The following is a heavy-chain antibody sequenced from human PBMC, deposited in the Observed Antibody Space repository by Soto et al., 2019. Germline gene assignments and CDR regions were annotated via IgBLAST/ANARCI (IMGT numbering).Heavy chain of an antibody. CDR2: IYFAGSDT. CDR1: GYSSSNFW. CDR3: AIATHGTSYFDY. Sequence: LGESLKISCKASGYSSSNFWIGWVRQMPGKGLEWMGFIYFAGSDTRYTPSFQDQVTISADKSINTAYLQWSSLRASDTAIFYCAIATHGTSYFDYLGQGTLVTVSS. V-gene: IGHV5-51*01. J-gene: IGHJ4*02. D-gene: IGHD6-13*01.